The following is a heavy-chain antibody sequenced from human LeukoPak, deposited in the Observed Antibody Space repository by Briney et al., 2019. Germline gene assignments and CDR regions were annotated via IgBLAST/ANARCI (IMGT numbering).Heavy chain of an antibody. CDR1: GGSISSGGYF. CDR2: IYYSGTT. D-gene: IGHD6-19*01. J-gene: IGHJ4*02. CDR3: ARALGDSSGWYYFDY. V-gene: IGHV4-31*03. Sequence: SETLSLTCTASGGSISSGGYFWSWIRQHPGKGLEWIGYIYYSGTTSYNPSLKSRLTVSVDTSKNQFSLKLSSVTAADTAVYYCARALGDSSGWYYFDYWGQGTLVTVSS.